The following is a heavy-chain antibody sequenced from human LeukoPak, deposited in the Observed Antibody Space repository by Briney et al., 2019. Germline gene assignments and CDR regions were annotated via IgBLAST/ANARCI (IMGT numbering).Heavy chain of an antibody. D-gene: IGHD2-15*01. Sequence: GASVKVSCQASGYTFTGYYMHWVRQAPGQGLEWMGWINPNSGGTNYAQKLQGRVTMTTDTSTSTAYMELRSLRSDDTAVYYCASPYCSGGSCYSGVVDYYYYGMDVWGQGTTVTVSS. CDR2: INPNSGGT. J-gene: IGHJ6*02. V-gene: IGHV1-2*02. CDR3: ASPYCSGGSCYSGVVDYYYYGMDV. CDR1: GYTFTGYY.